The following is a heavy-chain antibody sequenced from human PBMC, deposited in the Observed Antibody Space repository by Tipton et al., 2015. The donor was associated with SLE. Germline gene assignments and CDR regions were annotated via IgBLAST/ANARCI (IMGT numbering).Heavy chain of an antibody. V-gene: IGHV4-4*02. Sequence: TLSLTCAVYGGSISTNHWWSWIRQPPGKGLEWIGIFYYGGNTYYNPSLKSPVSISAGTSKNQFSLKLNSVTAADTAVYYCARGYCGGGVCYGRGFFDHWGQGNLVTVSS. J-gene: IGHJ4*02. CDR3: ARGYCGGGVCYGRGFFDH. CDR2: FYYGGNT. D-gene: IGHD2-8*02. CDR1: GGSISTNHW.